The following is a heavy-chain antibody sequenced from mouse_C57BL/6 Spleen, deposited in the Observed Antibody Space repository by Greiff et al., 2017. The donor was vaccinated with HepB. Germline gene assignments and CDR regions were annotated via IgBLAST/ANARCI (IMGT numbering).Heavy chain of an antibody. CDR2: IYPGSGNT. CDR3: ARVGVVDHYFDD. Sequence: VQLQQSGAELVRPGASVKLSCKASGYTFTDYYINWVKQRPGQGLEWIARIYPGSGNTYYNEKFKGKATLTAEKSSSTAYMQLSSLTSEDSAVYFCARVGVVDHYFDDWGQGTTLTVSS. CDR1: GYTFTDYY. D-gene: IGHD1-1*01. J-gene: IGHJ2*01. V-gene: IGHV1-76*01.